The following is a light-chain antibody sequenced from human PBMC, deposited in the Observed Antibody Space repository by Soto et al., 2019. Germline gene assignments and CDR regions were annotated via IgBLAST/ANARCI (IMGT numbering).Light chain of an antibody. CDR3: QQANSFPS. Sequence: DIQMTQSPPSVSASVGDRFTITFRASEDVSTWLAWYQRKPGKGPKLLIYAASSLQSGVPSRFSGSGSGTEFTLTISSLQPEDSATYFCQQANSFPSFGQGTRLEIK. V-gene: IGKV1-12*02. CDR2: AAS. J-gene: IGKJ5*01. CDR1: EDVSTW.